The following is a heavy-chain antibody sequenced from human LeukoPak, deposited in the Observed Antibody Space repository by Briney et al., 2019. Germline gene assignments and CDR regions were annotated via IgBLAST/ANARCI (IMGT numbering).Heavy chain of an antibody. J-gene: IGHJ4*02. D-gene: IGHD2-15*01. CDR3: AKRSEVGGGTYDY. Sequence: GGFLRLSCAASGFTFSSYAMSWVRQAPGKGLEWVSAISGSGGSTYYADSVKGRFTISRDNSKNTLYLQMNSLRAEDTAVYYCAKRSEVGGGTYDYWGQGTLVTVSS. CDR1: GFTFSSYA. V-gene: IGHV3-23*01. CDR2: ISGSGGST.